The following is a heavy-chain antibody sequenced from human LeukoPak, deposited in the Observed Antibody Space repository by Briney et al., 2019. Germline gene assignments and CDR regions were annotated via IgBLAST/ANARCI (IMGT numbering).Heavy chain of an antibody. D-gene: IGHD3-22*01. Sequence: GGSLRLSCTASGFIFSTYSMIWVRQAPGKGLEWVSSISSGSSNIYYADSVKGRFTISRDNAQNSLYLQMNSLRAEDTAVYYCAKDLTGRTYYYDSSGSGYDYWGQGTLVTVSS. CDR2: ISSGSSNI. CDR1: GFIFSTYS. J-gene: IGHJ4*02. CDR3: AKDLTGRTYYYDSSGSGYDY. V-gene: IGHV3-21*01.